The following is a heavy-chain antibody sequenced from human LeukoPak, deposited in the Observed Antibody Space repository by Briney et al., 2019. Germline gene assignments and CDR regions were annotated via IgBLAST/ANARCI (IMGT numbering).Heavy chain of an antibody. J-gene: IGHJ4*02. CDR1: GFSFSSHG. D-gene: IGHD2-2*01. CDR2: IIGGAGGT. Sequence: PGGSLRLSCAASGFSFSSHGMSWGRQAPGKGREWVSGIIGGAGGTYYADSVKGRFTISRNNVKDTLYLQMNSLRAEDTAVYYCAHGSMYQLDYWGQGTLVTVSS. V-gene: IGHV3-23*01. CDR3: AHGSMYQLDY.